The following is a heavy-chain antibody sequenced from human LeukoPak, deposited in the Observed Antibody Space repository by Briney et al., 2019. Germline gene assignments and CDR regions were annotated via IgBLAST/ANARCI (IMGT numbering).Heavy chain of an antibody. CDR3: ARESSSYYGSRNYYYYYGMDV. CDR1: GYTFTGYY. D-gene: IGHD3-10*01. V-gene: IGHV1-2*02. Sequence: GASVKVSCKASGYTFTGYYMHWVRQAPGQGLEWMGWINPNSGDTNYAQKFQGRVTMTRDTSISTAYMELSRLRSDDTAVYYCARESSSYYGSRNYYYYYGMDVWGQGTTVTVSS. CDR2: INPNSGDT. J-gene: IGHJ6*02.